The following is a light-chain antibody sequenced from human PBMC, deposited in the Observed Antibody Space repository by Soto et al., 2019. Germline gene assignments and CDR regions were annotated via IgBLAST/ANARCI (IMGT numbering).Light chain of an antibody. V-gene: IGKV1-33*01. J-gene: IGKJ5*01. CDR3: QQYNNWPPIT. Sequence: DIQMTQSPSSLSAFVGDRVTITCQASQDISNYLNWYQQKPGKAPKLLIYDASNLETGVPSRFSGSGSGTDFTLTISSLQSEDFAVYYCQQYNNWPPITFGQGTRLEIK. CDR1: QDISNY. CDR2: DAS.